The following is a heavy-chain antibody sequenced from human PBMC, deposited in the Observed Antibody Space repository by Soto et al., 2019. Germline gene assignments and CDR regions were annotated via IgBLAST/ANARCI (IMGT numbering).Heavy chain of an antibody. CDR2: MNPESTNT. Sequence: QVQLVQSGAEVKKPGASVRVSCKASGYTFTSYDINWVRQATGQGLEWMGWMNPESTNTGYAQKFQGRVTMTRDTSISTAYMELSSLRSEDTAVYYCARFVRHQLPTFDFWGQGTLVTVSS. D-gene: IGHD2-2*01. CDR1: GYTFTSYD. J-gene: IGHJ4*02. CDR3: ARFVRHQLPTFDF. V-gene: IGHV1-8*01.